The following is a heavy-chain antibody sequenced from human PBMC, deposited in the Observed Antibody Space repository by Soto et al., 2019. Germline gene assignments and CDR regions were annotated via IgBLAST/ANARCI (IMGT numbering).Heavy chain of an antibody. D-gene: IGHD1-26*01. CDR3: ARDMHAGFTHYFAP. CDR2: TSYTWNT. Sequence: SXTLSLRVVVTGGSVPSHHWIWSRQFPGQGLEWIAYTSYTWNTNYNPSLQSRVTISLDTSKNQLSLKLTSMTAADTAVYYCARDMHAGFTHYFAPWGQGTRVP. V-gene: IGHV4-59*02. J-gene: IGHJ5*02. CDR1: GGSVPSHH.